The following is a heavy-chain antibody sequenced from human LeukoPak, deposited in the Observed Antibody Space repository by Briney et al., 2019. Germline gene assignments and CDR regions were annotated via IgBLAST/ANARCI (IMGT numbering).Heavy chain of an antibody. J-gene: IGHJ4*02. CDR2: INRSGST. Sequence: SETLSLTRAVYGGSFSGYYWSWIRQPPGKGLEWIGEINRSGSTNYNPSLKSRVTISVDTSKNQFSLKLRSVTAADTAAYYCVVLFRRGSGSYYIDYWGQGILVTVSS. CDR1: GGSFSGYY. V-gene: IGHV4-34*01. CDR3: VVLFRRGSGSYYIDY. D-gene: IGHD3-10*01.